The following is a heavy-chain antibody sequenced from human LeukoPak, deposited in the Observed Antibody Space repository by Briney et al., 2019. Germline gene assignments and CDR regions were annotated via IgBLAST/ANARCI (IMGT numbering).Heavy chain of an antibody. CDR1: GFTFSSYA. CDR2: ISGSGGST. J-gene: IGHJ4*02. CDR3: AKDTTQWLPTYFDY. Sequence: GGSLRLSCAASGFTFSSYAMSWVRQAPGKGLEWVSTISGSGGSTYYADSVKGRFTISGDNSKNTLYLQMNSLRAEDTAVYYCAKDTTQWLPTYFDYWGQGTLVTVSS. D-gene: IGHD6-19*01. V-gene: IGHV3-23*01.